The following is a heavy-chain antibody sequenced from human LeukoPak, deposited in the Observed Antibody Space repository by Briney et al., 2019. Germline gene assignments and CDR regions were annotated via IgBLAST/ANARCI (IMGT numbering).Heavy chain of an antibody. Sequence: ASVKVSCKASGCTFTSYDINWVRQATGQGLEWMGWMNPNSGNTGYAQKFQGRVTITRNTSISTAYMELSSLRSGDTAVYYCARATTVVTPRALSYWGQGTLVTVSS. V-gene: IGHV1-8*03. CDR2: MNPNSGNT. CDR1: GCTFTSYD. D-gene: IGHD4-23*01. J-gene: IGHJ4*02. CDR3: ARATTVVTPRALSY.